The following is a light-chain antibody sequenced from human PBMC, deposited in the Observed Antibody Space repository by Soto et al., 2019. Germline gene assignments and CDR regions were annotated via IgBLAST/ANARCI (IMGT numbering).Light chain of an antibody. Sequence: DIQMTQSPSSLSASVGDRVTITCRASQSISSYLSWYQQKPGKAPNLLIYGASSLQSGVPSRFSGSGSGTYFTLTISSLQPDDFATYYCQHYNSYSEAFGQGTKVELK. CDR2: GAS. V-gene: IGKV1-39*01. CDR1: QSISSY. CDR3: QHYNSYSEA. J-gene: IGKJ1*01.